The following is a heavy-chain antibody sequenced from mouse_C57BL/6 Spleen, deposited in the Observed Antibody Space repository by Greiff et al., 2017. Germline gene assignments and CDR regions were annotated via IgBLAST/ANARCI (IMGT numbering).Heavy chain of an antibody. J-gene: IGHJ4*01. CDR3: ARPPLYSNIAMDY. Sequence: QVQLQQPGAELVKPGASVKLSCKASGYTFTSYWMHWVKQRPGQGLEWIGMIHPNSGSTNYNEKFKSKATLTVDKSSSTAYMQLSSLTSANSAVYYCARPPLYSNIAMDYWGQGTSVTVSS. D-gene: IGHD2-5*01. CDR1: GYTFTSYW. CDR2: IHPNSGST. V-gene: IGHV1-64*01.